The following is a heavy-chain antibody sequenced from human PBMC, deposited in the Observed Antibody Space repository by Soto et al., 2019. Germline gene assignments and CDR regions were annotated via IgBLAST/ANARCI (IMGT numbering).Heavy chain of an antibody. J-gene: IGHJ4*02. CDR3: AKGSRSTYPYYLDY. Sequence: EVQVLESGGGLVQHGGSLRLSCAASGFTFSNYALTWIRQAPGKGLEWVSAITGNGGSTYYVDSAKGRFTISRDNSKNPLYLQMNSLKADDTAVYYCAKGSRSTYPYYLDYWGQGTLVTVSS. CDR2: ITGNGGST. V-gene: IGHV3-23*01. CDR1: GFTFSNYA. D-gene: IGHD3-10*01.